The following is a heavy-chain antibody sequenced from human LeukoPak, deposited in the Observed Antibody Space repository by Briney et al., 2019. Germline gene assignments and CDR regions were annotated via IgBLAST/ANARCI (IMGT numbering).Heavy chain of an antibody. CDR3: AKSRGVAGFDY. CDR1: GFTFSSYA. D-gene: IGHD6-19*01. V-gene: IGHV3-64*01. CDR2: ISSNGGST. J-gene: IGHJ4*02. Sequence: GGSLRLSCAASGFTFSSYAMHWVRQAPGKGLEYVSAISSNGGSTYYANSVKGRFTISRDNSKNTLYLQMNSLRAEDTAVYYCAKSRGVAGFDYWGQGTLVTVSS.